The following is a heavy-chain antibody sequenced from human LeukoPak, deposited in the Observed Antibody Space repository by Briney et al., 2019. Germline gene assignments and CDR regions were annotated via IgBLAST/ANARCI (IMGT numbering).Heavy chain of an antibody. Sequence: SVTVSCKASGGTFSSYAISWVRQAPGQGLEWMGGIIPIFGTANYAQKLQGRVTITADESTSTAYMELSSLRSEDTAVYYCADGSRRDYYYGMDVWGQGTTVTVSS. CDR2: IIPIFGTA. CDR3: ADGSRRDYYYGMDV. D-gene: IGHD2-2*01. CDR1: GGTFSSYA. J-gene: IGHJ6*02. V-gene: IGHV1-69*01.